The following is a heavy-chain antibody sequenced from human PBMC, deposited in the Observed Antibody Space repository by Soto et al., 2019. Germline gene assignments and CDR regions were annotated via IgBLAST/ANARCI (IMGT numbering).Heavy chain of an antibody. J-gene: IGHJ2*01. CDR3: AKEYRYYYGSGDRYFDL. V-gene: IGHV3-23*01. D-gene: IGHD3-10*01. Sequence: EVQLLESGGGLVQPGGSLRLSCAASGFTFSSYAMSWVRQAPGKGLEWVSAISGSGGSTYYADSVKGRFTISRDNSKNTLYLQMNSLRAEDTAVYYCAKEYRYYYGSGDRYFDLWGRGTLVTVSS. CDR1: GFTFSSYA. CDR2: ISGSGGST.